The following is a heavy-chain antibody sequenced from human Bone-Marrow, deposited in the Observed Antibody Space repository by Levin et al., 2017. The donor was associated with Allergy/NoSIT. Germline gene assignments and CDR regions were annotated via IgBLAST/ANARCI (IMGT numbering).Heavy chain of an antibody. Sequence: SETLSLTCTVSGGPIISYYWSWIRQPPGKGLEWIGYIYYSGSTNYNPSLKSRVTISVDTSKNQFSLKLSSVTAADTAVYYCARLLPSYYDTTGLDYWGQGTLVIVSS. D-gene: IGHD3-22*01. CDR2: IYYSGST. CDR1: GGPIISYY. J-gene: IGHJ4*02. CDR3: ARLLPSYYDTTGLDY. V-gene: IGHV4-59*08.